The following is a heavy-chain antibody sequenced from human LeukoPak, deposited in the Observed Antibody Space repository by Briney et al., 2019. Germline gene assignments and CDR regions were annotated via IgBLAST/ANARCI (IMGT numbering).Heavy chain of an antibody. J-gene: IGHJ4*02. CDR3: ARDRCSGGSCYSFDY. D-gene: IGHD2-15*01. CDR2: INPNSGGT. Sequence: EASVKVSCKASGYTFTGYYMHWVRQAPGQGLEWMGWINPNSGGTNYAQKFQGWVTMTRDTSISTAYMEPSRLRSDDTAVYYCARDRCSGGSCYSFDYWGQGTLVTVSS. V-gene: IGHV1-2*04. CDR1: GYTFTGYY.